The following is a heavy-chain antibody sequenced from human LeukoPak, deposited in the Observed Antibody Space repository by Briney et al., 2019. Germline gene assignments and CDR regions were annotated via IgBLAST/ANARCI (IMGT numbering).Heavy chain of an antibody. Sequence: GGSLRLSCAASGFSFSSAWMTWVRQAPGKGLEWVGRSKRRKDGGTIDYAAPVQGRFTISRDDSKNTLYLQMSSLKTEDTAVYYCTTGIAGAGHDGHWGQGTLVTVSS. CDR2: SKRRKDGGTI. V-gene: IGHV3-15*01. CDR3: TTGIAGAGHDGH. CDR1: GFSFSSAW. J-gene: IGHJ4*02. D-gene: IGHD6-13*01.